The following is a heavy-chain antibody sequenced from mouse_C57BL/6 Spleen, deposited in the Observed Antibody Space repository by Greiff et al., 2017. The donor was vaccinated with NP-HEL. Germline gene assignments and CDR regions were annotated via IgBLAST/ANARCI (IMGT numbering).Heavy chain of an antibody. CDR2: ISSGGSYT. CDR1: GFTFSSYG. CDR3: ARIGDPYFDY. D-gene: IGHD3-3*01. V-gene: IGHV5-6*01. J-gene: IGHJ2*01. Sequence: EVHLVESGGDLVKPGGSLKLSCAASGFTFSSYGMSWVRQTPDKRLEWVATISSGGSYTYYPDSVKGRFTISRDNAKNTLYLQMSSLKSGDTAMYYCARIGDPYFDYWGQGTTLTVSS.